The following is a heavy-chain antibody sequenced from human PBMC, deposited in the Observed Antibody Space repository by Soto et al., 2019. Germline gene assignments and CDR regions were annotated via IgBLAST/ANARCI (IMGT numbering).Heavy chain of an antibody. V-gene: IGHV4-31*03. CDR2: IYSNGDT. D-gene: IGHD6-6*01. CDR3: ARRGGSSSGYYYYAMDV. J-gene: IGHJ6*02. CDR1: SDSMNSGGYY. Sequence: SETLSLTCSVSSDSMNSGGYYWSWIRQHPGKGLEWIGYIYSNGDTYYNPSLKSRVTISVDTSKNQFSLNLTSVAAADAAVYYCARRGGSSSGYYYYAMDVWGQGTTVTVSS.